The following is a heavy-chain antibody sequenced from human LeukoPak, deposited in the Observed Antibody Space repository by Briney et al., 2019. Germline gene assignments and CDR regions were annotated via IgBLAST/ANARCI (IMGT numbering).Heavy chain of an antibody. CDR2: IYYSGST. V-gene: IGHV4-59*01. CDR3: ARKNDFDI. CDR1: GGSITSDH. Sequence: SETLSLTCTVSGGSITSDHWNWIRQPPGKGREGMGCIYYSGSTYYNPSLKSRVTISVDMSKNQFSLRLTSVTAADTAVYYCARKNDFDIWGQGTLVTVSS. D-gene: IGHD2/OR15-2a*01. J-gene: IGHJ3*02.